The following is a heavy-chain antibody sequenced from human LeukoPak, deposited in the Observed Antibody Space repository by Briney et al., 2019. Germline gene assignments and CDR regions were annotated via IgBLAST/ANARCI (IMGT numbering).Heavy chain of an antibody. CDR2: IIPILGIA. V-gene: IGHV1-69*04. J-gene: IGHJ4*02. CDR1: GGTFSSYA. D-gene: IGHD1-26*01. Sequence: ASVKVSCKASGGTFSSYAISWVRQAPGQGLEWMGRIIPILGIANYAQKFQGRVTITADKSTSTAYMELSSLRSEDTAVYYCAREDSGSYFDYWGQGALSPSPQ. CDR3: AREDSGSYFDY.